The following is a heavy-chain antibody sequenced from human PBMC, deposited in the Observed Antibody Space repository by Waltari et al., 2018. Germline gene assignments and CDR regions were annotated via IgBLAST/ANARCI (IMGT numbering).Heavy chain of an antibody. CDR3: AREVGSNYDY. CDR1: GFTASRNY. J-gene: IGHJ4*02. V-gene: IGHV3-53*02. D-gene: IGHD4-4*01. CDR2: IYSGGST. Sequence: EVQLVETGGGLIQPGGSRRLPCAASGFTASRNYMSRVRQAPGKGLEWVSVIYSGGSTYYADSVKGRFTISRDNSKNTLYLQMNSLRAEDTAVYYCAREVGSNYDYWGQGTLVTVSS.